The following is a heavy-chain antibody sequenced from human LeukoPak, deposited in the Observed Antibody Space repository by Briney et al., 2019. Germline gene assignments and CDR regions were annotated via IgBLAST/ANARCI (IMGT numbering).Heavy chain of an antibody. CDR3: ARGPPFDY. V-gene: IGHV4-4*09. CDR2: IYTGGIT. Sequence: GSLRLSCAASGFTFDDYAMHWVRQPPGKSLERVGYIYTGGITNYNPSLKSRVTISVDTSKNQFSLRLTSVTAADTAMYYCARGPPFDYWGQGTLVTVSS. CDR1: GFTFDDYA. J-gene: IGHJ4*02.